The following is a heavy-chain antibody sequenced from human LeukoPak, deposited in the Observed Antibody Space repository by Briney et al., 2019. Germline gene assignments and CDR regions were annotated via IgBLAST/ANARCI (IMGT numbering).Heavy chain of an antibody. CDR1: GFTFSNAW. CDR2: IKSKTDGGTT. V-gene: IGHV3-15*01. CDR3: TTESKYYPYYFDY. Sequence: GGSLRLSCAASGFTFSNAWMSWVRQAPGKGLEWVGRIKSKTDGGTTDYAAPVKGRFTISRDDSKNILYLQMNSLKTEDTAVYYCTTESKYYPYYFDYWGQGTLVTVSS. D-gene: IGHD3-10*01. J-gene: IGHJ4*02.